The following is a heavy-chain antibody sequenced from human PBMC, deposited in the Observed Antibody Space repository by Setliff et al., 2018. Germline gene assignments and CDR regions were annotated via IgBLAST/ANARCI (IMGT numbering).Heavy chain of an antibody. D-gene: IGHD3-16*01. CDR3: ARHRLMAYYFDY. CDR2: INHSGNT. Sequence: PSETLSLTCAVSGDSISSGNWWSWVRQPPEKGLEWIGEINHSGNTNYNPSLKSRVTISVDKSTNQFSLKLNSVTAADTAVYYCARHRLMAYYFDYWGQGTLVTVSS. J-gene: IGHJ4*02. V-gene: IGHV4-4*02. CDR1: GDSISSGNW.